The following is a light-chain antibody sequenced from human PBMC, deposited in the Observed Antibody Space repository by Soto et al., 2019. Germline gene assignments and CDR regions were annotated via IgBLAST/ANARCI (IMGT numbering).Light chain of an antibody. CDR1: QSLRSD. CDR3: QQYGSSRPWT. CDR2: GAS. V-gene: IGKV3-15*01. Sequence: EILMTQSPATLSVSPGERATLSGMGSQSLRSDLAWYQQKPGQAPRLLIYGASTRATDIPARFSGSGSGTEFTLTISSLQSEDFGVYYCQQYGSSRPWTFGQGTKVDIK. J-gene: IGKJ1*01.